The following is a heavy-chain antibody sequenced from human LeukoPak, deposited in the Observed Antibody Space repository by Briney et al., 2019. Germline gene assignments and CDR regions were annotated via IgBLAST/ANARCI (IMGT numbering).Heavy chain of an antibody. CDR3: ARSVDIDY. D-gene: IGHD5-12*01. CDR2: ISGSGGST. Sequence: GGSLRLSCAASGFTLSSYAMSWVRQAPGKGLEWVSVISGSGGSTYSADSVKGRFTISRDNAKNSLYLQMNSLRAEDTAVYYCARSVDIDYWGQGTLVTVSS. CDR1: GFTLSSYA. V-gene: IGHV3-23*01. J-gene: IGHJ4*02.